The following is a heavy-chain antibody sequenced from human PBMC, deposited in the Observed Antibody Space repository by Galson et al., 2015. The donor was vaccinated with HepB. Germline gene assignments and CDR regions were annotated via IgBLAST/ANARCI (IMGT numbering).Heavy chain of an antibody. CDR1: GFTFSSYA. CDR3: ARARYHIVVRFGMDV. V-gene: IGHV3-30*04. D-gene: IGHD2-21*01. J-gene: IGHJ6*02. CDR2: ISYDGSNK. Sequence: SLRLSCAASGFTFSSYAMHWVRQAPGKGLEWVAVISYDGSNKYYADSVKGRFTISRDNSKNTLYLQMNSLRAEDTAVYYCARARYHIVVRFGMDVWGQGTTVTVSS.